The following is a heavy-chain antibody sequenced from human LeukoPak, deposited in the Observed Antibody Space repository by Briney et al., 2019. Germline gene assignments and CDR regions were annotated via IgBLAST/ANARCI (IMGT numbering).Heavy chain of an antibody. Sequence: PSETLSLTCSVSGGSVSSGSYYWSWIRQPPGKGLEWIGYIFYNGSTNYNPSLKSRVTISVDTSKNQFSLKLSSLTAADTAVYYCARVKYYYDSSGYSYYFDYWGQGTLVTVSS. CDR3: ARVKYYYDSSGYSYYFDY. CDR1: GGSVSSGSYY. CDR2: IFYNGST. D-gene: IGHD3-22*01. J-gene: IGHJ4*02. V-gene: IGHV4-61*01.